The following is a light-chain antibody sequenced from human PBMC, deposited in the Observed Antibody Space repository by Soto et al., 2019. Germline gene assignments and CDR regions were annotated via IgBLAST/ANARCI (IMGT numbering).Light chain of an antibody. V-gene: IGLV2-11*01. CDR1: SSDVCGYNY. J-gene: IGLJ2*01. CDR2: DVS. Sequence: QSALTQPRSVSGSPGQSVTISCTGTSSDVCGYNYVSWYQQHPGKAPKLMIYDVSKRPSGVPDRFSGSKSGNTASLTISGLQAEDEADYYCCSYAGSYTFDVVFGGGTKVTVL. CDR3: CSYAGSYTFDVV.